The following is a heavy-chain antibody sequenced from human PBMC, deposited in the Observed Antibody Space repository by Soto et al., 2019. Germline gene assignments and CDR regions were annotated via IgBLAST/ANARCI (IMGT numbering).Heavy chain of an antibody. Sequence: QLQLTQSGGEARKPGASVRVSCAASGYKFSTYAISWLRQAPGQGLEWMGLITPNSGDTNYAQKFQGRRILTTDSPSSTADTEQTSLRYDDTAIYYCATSDDTGVDPWGQGTLGSV. D-gene: IGHD3-9*01. CDR3: ATSDDTGVDP. V-gene: IGHV1-18*01. CDR1: GYKFSTYA. CDR2: ITPNSGDT. J-gene: IGHJ5*02.